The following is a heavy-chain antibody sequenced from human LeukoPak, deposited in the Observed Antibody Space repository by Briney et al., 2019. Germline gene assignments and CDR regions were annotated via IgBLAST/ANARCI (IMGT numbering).Heavy chain of an antibody. CDR3: ARSVEGYCRGGSCYYYSYYMDV. D-gene: IGHD2-15*01. V-gene: IGHV4-59*01. Sequence: SETLSLTCTVSGGSINSYYWSWIRQPPGKGLEWIGYIYYSGSTNYNPSLKSRVTISVDTSKNQFSLKLSSVTAADTAVYYCARSVEGYCRGGSCYYYSYYMDVWGKGTTVTVSS. CDR1: GGSINSYY. J-gene: IGHJ6*03. CDR2: IYYSGST.